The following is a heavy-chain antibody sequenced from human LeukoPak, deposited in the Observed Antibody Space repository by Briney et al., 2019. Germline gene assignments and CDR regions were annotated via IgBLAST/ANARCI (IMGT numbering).Heavy chain of an antibody. V-gene: IGHV3-23*01. D-gene: IGHD3-10*01. CDR1: VITVSFYA. CDR3: AKDGAMVRGFYDY. Sequence: GGSLRLSCVASVITVSFYAMSWVRQASGKGLEWVSDISGSGDNTYYADSGKGRFTNSRDNSKSTLYLQMNSLRAEDTAVYYCAKDGAMVRGFYDYWGQGTLVTVSS. J-gene: IGHJ4*02. CDR2: ISGSGDNT.